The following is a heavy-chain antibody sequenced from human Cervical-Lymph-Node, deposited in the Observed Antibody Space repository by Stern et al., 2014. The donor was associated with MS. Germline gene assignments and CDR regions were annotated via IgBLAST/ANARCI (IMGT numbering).Heavy chain of an antibody. CDR3: RIATGYGVDV. D-gene: IGHD6-13*01. Sequence: VQLGQSGAEVKKPGESLKISCKGSGYPFTSYFIGWVRQKPGKGLEWMGIIYPSDSDTKYSPPFQGQVTISVDKSISTAYLEWSSLKASDTAMYYCRIATGYGVDVWGQGTTVTVSS. CDR1: GYPFTSYF. V-gene: IGHV5-51*01. CDR2: IYPSDSDT. J-gene: IGHJ6*02.